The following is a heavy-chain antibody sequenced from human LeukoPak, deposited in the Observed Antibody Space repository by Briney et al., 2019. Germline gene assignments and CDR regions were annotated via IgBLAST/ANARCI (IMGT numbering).Heavy chain of an antibody. J-gene: IGHJ4*02. D-gene: IGHD6-19*01. V-gene: IGHV4-34*01. Sequence: SETLSLTCAVYGGSFSGYYWSWIRQPPGKGLEWIGEINHSGSTNYNPSLKSRVTISVDTSKNQFSLKLSSVTATDTAVYYCARGRRYSSGWYGSKGREGIDYWGQGTLVTVSS. CDR1: GGSFSGYY. CDR2: INHSGST. CDR3: ARGRRYSSGWYGSKGREGIDY.